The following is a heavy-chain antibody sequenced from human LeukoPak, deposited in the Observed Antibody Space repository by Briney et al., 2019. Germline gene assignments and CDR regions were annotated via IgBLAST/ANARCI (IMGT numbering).Heavy chain of an antibody. CDR2: ISSNGGST. CDR1: GFTFSSYA. D-gene: IGHD1-26*01. V-gene: IGHV3-64*01. CDR3: ARTSGSYNEWDY. J-gene: IGHJ4*02. Sequence: PGGSPRLSCAASGFTFSSYAMHWVRQAPGKGLEYVSAISSNGGSTYYANSVKGRFTISRDNSKNTLYLQMGSLRAEDMAVYYCARTSGSYNEWDYWGQGTLVTVSS.